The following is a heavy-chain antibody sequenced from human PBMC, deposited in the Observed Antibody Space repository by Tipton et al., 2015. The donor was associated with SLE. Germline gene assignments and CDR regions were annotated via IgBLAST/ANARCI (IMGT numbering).Heavy chain of an antibody. CDR2: IYSGGST. J-gene: IGHJ4*02. CDR1: GFTVSSNY. V-gene: IGHV3-53*05. D-gene: IGHD6-19*01. Sequence: SLRLSCAASGFTVSSNYMSWVRQAPGKGLEWVSVIYSGGSTYYADSVKGRFTISRDNSKNTLYLQMNSLRAEDTAVYYCARRVRGGWYDYWGQGTLVTVSS. CDR3: ARRVRGGWYDY.